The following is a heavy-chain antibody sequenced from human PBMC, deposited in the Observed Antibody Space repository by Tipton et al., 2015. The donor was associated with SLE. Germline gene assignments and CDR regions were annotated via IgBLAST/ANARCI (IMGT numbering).Heavy chain of an antibody. CDR1: GFTFSDYY. J-gene: IGHJ4*02. D-gene: IGHD6-13*01. V-gene: IGHV3-11*04. CDR3: ARPLAAAGSPFDY. Sequence: SLRLSCAASGFTFSDYYMSWIRQAPGKGLEWVSYISSSGSTIYYADSVKGRFTISRDNAKNSLYLQMNSLRAEDTAVYYCARPLAAAGSPFDYWGQGTLVTVSS. CDR2: ISSSGSTI.